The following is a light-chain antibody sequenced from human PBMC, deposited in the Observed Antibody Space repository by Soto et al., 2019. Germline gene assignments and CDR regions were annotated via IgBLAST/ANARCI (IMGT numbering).Light chain of an antibody. J-gene: IGKJ1*01. V-gene: IGKV1-39*01. CDR2: GAS. CDR3: QQSYSSPPT. Sequence: IQMTQSPSSLSASVGDTISITCRSFQTIRKSLNWYQQRPGKAPKLLIFGASSLHNGVPPRFSGSRSGPDFTLTISSLQPEDFATYYCQQSYSSPPTFGQGTKVDI. CDR1: QTIRKS.